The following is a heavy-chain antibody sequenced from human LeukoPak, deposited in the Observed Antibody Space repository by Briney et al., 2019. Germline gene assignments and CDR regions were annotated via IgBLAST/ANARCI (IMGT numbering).Heavy chain of an antibody. V-gene: IGHV1-8*01. CDR2: MNPNSGNT. CDR3: ARMELLFFYIDY. Sequence: ASVKVSCKASGYTFANYDINWVRQATGQGLEWMGYMNPNSGNTGYAQKYQGRVTMTSNSSISTAYMELSSLRSEDTAVYYCARMELLFFYIDYWGQGTLVTVSS. D-gene: IGHD1-26*01. J-gene: IGHJ4*02. CDR1: GYTFANYD.